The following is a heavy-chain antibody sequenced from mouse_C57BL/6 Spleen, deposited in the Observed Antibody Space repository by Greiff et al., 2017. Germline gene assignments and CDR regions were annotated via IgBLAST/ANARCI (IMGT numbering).Heavy chain of an antibody. CDR1: GYTFTSYW. D-gene: IGHD2-1*01. V-gene: IGHV1-53*01. CDR3: ARSEGYYAIRGDY. J-gene: IGHJ2*01. CDR2: INPSYGGT. Sequence: QVQLQQSGTELVKPGASVKLSCKASGYTFTSYWMHWVKRRPGKGLEWIGNINPSYGGTNYNEKFMSKATLTVDKSSSTAYMQLNSRTSEDSAVNYYARSEGYYAIRGDYWGQGTTLTVSS.